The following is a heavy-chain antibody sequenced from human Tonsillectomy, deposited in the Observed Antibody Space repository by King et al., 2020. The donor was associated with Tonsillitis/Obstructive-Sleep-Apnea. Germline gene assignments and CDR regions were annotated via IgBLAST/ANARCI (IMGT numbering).Heavy chain of an antibody. CDR1: GYTFTSFG. D-gene: IGHD2-15*01. CDR2: INTNTGNP. V-gene: IGHV7-4-1*02. Sequence: VQLVQSGSELRKPGASVKVSCKASGYTFTSFGINWVRQAPGQGLEWMGWINTNTGNPTYAQGFTGRFVFSLDTSVSPAYLQISSLKAEDTAVYYCARDSKDLDYYYYYMDVWGKGTTVTVSS. CDR3: ARDSKDLDYYYYYMDV. J-gene: IGHJ6*03.